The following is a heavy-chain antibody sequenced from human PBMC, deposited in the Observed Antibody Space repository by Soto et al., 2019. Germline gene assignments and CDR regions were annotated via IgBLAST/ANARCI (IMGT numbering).Heavy chain of an antibody. CDR3: ARDQGRLIAVAGPSHYYYGMDV. CDR1: GYTFTKFG. D-gene: IGHD6-19*01. V-gene: IGHV1-18*01. J-gene: IGHJ6*02. CDR2: NSAYNDNT. Sequence: ASVKVSCKSSGYTFTKFGISWVRQAPGQGLEWMGWNSAYNDNTNYAQKLQGRVTMTSDTSTNTAYMELSSLRSEDTAVYYCARDQGRLIAVAGPSHYYYGMDVWGQGTTVTVSS.